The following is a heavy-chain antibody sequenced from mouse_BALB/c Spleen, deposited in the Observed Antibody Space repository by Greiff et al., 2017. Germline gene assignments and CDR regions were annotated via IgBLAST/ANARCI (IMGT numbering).Heavy chain of an antibody. CDR1: GFSLTSYD. CDR2: IWTGGGT. V-gene: IGHV2-9-2*01. Sequence: VKLMESGPGLVAPSQSLSITCTVSGFSLTSYDISWIRQPPGKGLEWLGVIWTGGGTNYNSAFMSRLSISKDNSKSQVFLKMNSLQTDDTAIYYCVRAGGYYGYDAMDYWGQGTSVTVSS. J-gene: IGHJ4*01. CDR3: VRAGGYYGYDAMDY. D-gene: IGHD1-2*01.